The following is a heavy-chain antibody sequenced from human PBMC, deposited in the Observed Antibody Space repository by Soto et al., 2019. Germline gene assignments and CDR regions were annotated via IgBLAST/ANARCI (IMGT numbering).Heavy chain of an antibody. CDR2: INSDGSST. D-gene: IGHD3-10*01. CDR1: GFIFDSDW. Sequence: PGGSLRLSCAASGFIFDSDWLHWVRQAPGKGLVWVSRINSDGSSTSYADSVKGRFTISRDNAKNTLYLQMNSLRAEDTAVYYCARDGWGSSGSLYYYYGMDVWGQGTTVTVSS. CDR3: ARDGWGSSGSLYYYYGMDV. J-gene: IGHJ6*02. V-gene: IGHV3-74*01.